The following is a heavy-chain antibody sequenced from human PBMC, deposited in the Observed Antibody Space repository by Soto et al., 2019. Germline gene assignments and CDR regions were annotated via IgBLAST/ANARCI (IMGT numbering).Heavy chain of an antibody. J-gene: IGHJ4*02. CDR3: ARGGTVVNGFDS. CDR2: IYYSGST. V-gene: IGHV4-59*01. CDR1: GGSMSSYY. Sequence: QVQLQESGPGLVKPSETLSLTCTVSGGSMSSYYWSWIRQPPGMGLEWIGYIYYSGSTNYNPSLKSRVTIAVDTSKTQCSLKLSSVTAADTAVYYGARGGTVVNGFDSWGQGTLVTVSS. D-gene: IGHD2-15*01.